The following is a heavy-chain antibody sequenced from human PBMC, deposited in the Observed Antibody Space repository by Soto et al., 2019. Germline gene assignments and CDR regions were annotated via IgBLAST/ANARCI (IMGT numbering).Heavy chain of an antibody. J-gene: IGHJ4*02. CDR3: ARDWYYDSSGYYPNFDY. CDR1: GYTFISYG. D-gene: IGHD3-22*01. V-gene: IGHV1-18*01. CDR2: ISAYNGNT. Sequence: ASVKVSCKASGYTFISYGISWVRQAPGQGLEWMGWISAYNGNTNYAQKLQGRVTMTTDTSTSTAYMELRSLRSDDTAVYYCARDWYYDSSGYYPNFDYWGQGTLVTVSS.